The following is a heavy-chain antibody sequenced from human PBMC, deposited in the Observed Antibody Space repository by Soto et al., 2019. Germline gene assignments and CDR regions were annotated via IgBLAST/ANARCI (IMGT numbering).Heavy chain of an antibody. J-gene: IGHJ5*02. CDR2: IYYSGGT. CDR3: AREAAANWFDP. Sequence: LSLTCTVSGGSVSSGSYYWSWIRQPPGKGQEWIGYIYYSGGTNYNPSLKSRVTISVDTSKNQFSLKLSSVTAADTAVYYCAREAAANWFDPWGQGTLVTVSS. D-gene: IGHD6-13*01. V-gene: IGHV4-61*01. CDR1: GGSVSSGSYY.